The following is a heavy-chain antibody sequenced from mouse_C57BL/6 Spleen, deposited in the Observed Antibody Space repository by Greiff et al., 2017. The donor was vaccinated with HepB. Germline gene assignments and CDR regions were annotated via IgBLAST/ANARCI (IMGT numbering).Heavy chain of an antibody. V-gene: IGHV1-81*01. CDR1: GYTFTSYG. CDR3: ARSTVDAMDY. Sequence: VQLQESGAELARPGASVKLSCKASGYTFTSYGISWVKQRTGQGLEWIGEIYPRSGNTYYNEKFKGKATLTADKSSSTAYMELRSLTSEDSAVYFCARSTVDAMDYWGQGTSVTVSS. D-gene: IGHD1-1*01. J-gene: IGHJ4*01. CDR2: IYPRSGNT.